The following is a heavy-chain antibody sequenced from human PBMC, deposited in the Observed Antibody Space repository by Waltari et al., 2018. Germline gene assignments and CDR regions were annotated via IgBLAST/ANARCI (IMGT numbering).Heavy chain of an antibody. CDR3: AKVRPSSS. J-gene: IGHJ4*02. CDR1: GYIFTDYH. D-gene: IGHD6-13*01. CDR2: INCESGGT. Sequence: QAQLVQSGAEVKKPGASVKVSCKASGYIFTDYHVHWVRQSPGQGLEWIGLINCESGGTNYARKFQGRVTMTRETSISTVYMELRSLMSDDTAVYYCAKVRPSSSWGQGILVTVSS. V-gene: IGHV1-2*02.